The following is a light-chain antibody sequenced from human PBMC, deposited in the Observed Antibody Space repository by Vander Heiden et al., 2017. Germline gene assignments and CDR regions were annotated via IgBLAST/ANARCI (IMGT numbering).Light chain of an antibody. Sequence: QTVVTQEPSLTVSPGGTVTLTCASNTGAVTSGYYPNWFQQKPGQEPMTLIYSAINKYSWTPARFSASLLGGKAALTLSGVQPEDEAEYYCLLYFGGAWVFGGGTKLTVL. CDR1: TGAVTSGYY. V-gene: IGLV7-43*01. CDR3: LLYFGGAWV. CDR2: SAI. J-gene: IGLJ2*01.